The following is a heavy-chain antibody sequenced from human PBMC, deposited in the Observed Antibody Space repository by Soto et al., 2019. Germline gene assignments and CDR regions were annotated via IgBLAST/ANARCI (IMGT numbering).Heavy chain of an antibody. J-gene: IGHJ6*02. CDR2: IKSKTDDAST. V-gene: IGHV3-15*01. CDR3: TKDCSSTTCYTWSYYYYYGMDI. D-gene: IGHD2-2*02. CDR1: GFTFSDAW. Sequence: PGGSLRLSCEASGFTFSDAWMSWVRQAPGKGLEWVGRIKSKTDDASTDYAAPVKGRFTISRDDSKNTVYLQMDSLKSEDTAVYYCTKDCSSTTCYTWSYYYYYGMDIWGQVTTVTVSS.